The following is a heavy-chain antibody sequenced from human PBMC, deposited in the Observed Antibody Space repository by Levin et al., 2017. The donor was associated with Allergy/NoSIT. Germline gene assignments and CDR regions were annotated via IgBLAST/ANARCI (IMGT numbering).Heavy chain of an antibody. CDR3: ARDLWGGMRDGYNSEGDY. Sequence: GASVKVSCKASGYTFTDYYMHWVRQAPGQGLEWMGWINPNSGGTNYAQKFQGRVTMTRDTSISTAYMELSRLRSDDTAVYYCARDLWGGMRDGYNSEGDYWGQGALVTVSS. D-gene: IGHD5-24*01. V-gene: IGHV1-2*02. CDR2: INPNSGGT. J-gene: IGHJ4*02. CDR1: GYTFTDYY.